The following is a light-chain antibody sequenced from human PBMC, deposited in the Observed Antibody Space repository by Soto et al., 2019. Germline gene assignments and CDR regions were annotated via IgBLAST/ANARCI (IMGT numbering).Light chain of an antibody. Sequence: QSALTQPASVSGSPGQSITISCTGTSSDVGVYDFVSWYQQHPAKAPKLLIYDVSYRPSGVSDRFSGSKSGNTASLTISGLQAEDEADYYCCSYTSSSTVLVGGGTKLTVL. CDR1: SSDVGVYDF. CDR3: CSYTSSSTVL. V-gene: IGLV2-14*01. CDR2: DVS. J-gene: IGLJ2*01.